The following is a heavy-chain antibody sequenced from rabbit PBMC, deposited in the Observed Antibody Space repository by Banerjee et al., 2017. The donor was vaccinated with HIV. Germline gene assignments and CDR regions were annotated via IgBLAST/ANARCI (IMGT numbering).Heavy chain of an antibody. CDR1: GFSFSSGYW. CDR2: IYTGSSGST. D-gene: IGHD2-1*01. J-gene: IGHJ4*01. V-gene: IGHV1S45*01. CDR3: ARVGADFGSFNL. Sequence: QQQLEESGGDLVKPEGSLTLTCTASGFSFSSGYWICWVRQAPGKGLEWIGCIYTGSSGSTYYATWAKGRFTISKTSSTTVTLQLNSLTAADTATYFCARVGADFGSFNLWGQGTLVTVS.